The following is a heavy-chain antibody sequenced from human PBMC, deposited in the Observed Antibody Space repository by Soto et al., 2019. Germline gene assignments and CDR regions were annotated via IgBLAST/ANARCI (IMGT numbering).Heavy chain of an antibody. Sequence: QVQLVESGGGVVQPGRSLRLSCAASGFTFSSYGMHWVRQAPGKGLEWVAVISYDGSNKYYADSVKGRFTISRDNSKNALYLQMNRLRAEDTAVYYCAKDPWPPHADYWGQGTLVTVSS. J-gene: IGHJ4*02. CDR3: AKDPWPPHADY. CDR2: ISYDGSNK. D-gene: IGHD5-12*01. CDR1: GFTFSSYG. V-gene: IGHV3-30*18.